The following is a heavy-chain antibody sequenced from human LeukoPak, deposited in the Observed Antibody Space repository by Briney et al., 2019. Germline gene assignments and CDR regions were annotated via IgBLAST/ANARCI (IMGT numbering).Heavy chain of an antibody. V-gene: IGHV3-33*01. CDR3: ARDAGVLEWLLSSDY. Sequence: GGSLRLSCAASGFTFSSYGMHWVRQAPGKGLEWVAVIWYDGSNKYYADSVKGRFTISRDNSKNTLYLQMNSLRDEDTAVYYCARDAGVLEWLLSSDYWGQGTLVTVSS. CDR2: IWYDGSNK. J-gene: IGHJ4*02. CDR1: GFTFSSYG. D-gene: IGHD3-3*01.